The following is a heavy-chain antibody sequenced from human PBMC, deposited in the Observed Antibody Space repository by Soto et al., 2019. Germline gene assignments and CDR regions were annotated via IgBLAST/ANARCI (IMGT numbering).Heavy chain of an antibody. CDR2: LTAGGGTT. V-gene: IGHV3-23*01. D-gene: IGHD4-17*01. CDR3: AHPRGYGVFDAYEI. J-gene: IGHJ3*02. Sequence: WSLRLSCVASGFTFSTYAMNWVRQAPGKGLEWVSALTAGGGTTYYADSVKGRFTISRANSLNALYLQMDNLRVEDTAVYYCAHPRGYGVFDAYEIGGQGTMVTVAS. CDR1: GFTFSTYA.